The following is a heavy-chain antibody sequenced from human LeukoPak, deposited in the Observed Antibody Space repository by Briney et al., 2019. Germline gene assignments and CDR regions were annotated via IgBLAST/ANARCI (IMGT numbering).Heavy chain of an antibody. J-gene: IGHJ4*02. CDR3: AREGSYYYGSRSYYKELDY. V-gene: IGHV3-21*01. CDR1: GFTFSNYN. D-gene: IGHD3-10*01. CDR2: ISSSSGYI. Sequence: PGGSLRLPCAASGFTFSNYNMNWVRQAPGKGLEWVSYISSSSGYIYFADSVKGRFTISRDNAKNSLYLQMNSLRAEDTAVYYCAREGSYYYGSRSYYKELDYWGQGTLVTVSS.